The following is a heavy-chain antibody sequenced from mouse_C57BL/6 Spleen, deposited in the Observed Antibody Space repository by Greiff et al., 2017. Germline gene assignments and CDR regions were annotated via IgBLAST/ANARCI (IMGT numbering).Heavy chain of an antibody. CDR1: GYTFTSYW. Sequence: VQLQQPGAELVRPGSSVKLSCKASGYTFTSYWMHWVKQRPIQGLEWIGNIDPSDSETHYNQKFKDKATLTVDKSSSTAYMQLSSRTSEDSAVYYCARASTVVEAMDYWGQGTSVTVSS. CDR3: ARASTVVEAMDY. CDR2: IDPSDSET. V-gene: IGHV1-52*01. D-gene: IGHD1-1*01. J-gene: IGHJ4*01.